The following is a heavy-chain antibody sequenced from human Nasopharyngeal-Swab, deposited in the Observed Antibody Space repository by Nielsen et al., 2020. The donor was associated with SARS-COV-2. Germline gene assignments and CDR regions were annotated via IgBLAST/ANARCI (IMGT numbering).Heavy chain of an antibody. CDR3: AKHPIRIYYYYMDV. Sequence: GESLKISCAASGFTFSSYDMSWVRQAPGKGLEWVSAISGSGGSTYYADSVKGRFTISRDNSKNTLYLQMNSLRAEDTAVYYCAKHPIRIYYYYMDVWGKVTTFTVSS. V-gene: IGHV3-23*01. J-gene: IGHJ6*03. D-gene: IGHD2/OR15-2a*01. CDR2: ISGSGGST. CDR1: GFTFSSYD.